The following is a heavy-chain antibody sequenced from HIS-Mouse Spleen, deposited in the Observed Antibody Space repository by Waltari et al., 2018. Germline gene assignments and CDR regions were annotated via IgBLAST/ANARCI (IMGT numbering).Heavy chain of an antibody. Sequence: EVQLVESGGGLVQPGGSLRLSCAASGFTFSSYWLPWVRQAPGKGLVWVSRINSDGSSTSYADSVKGRFTISRDNAKNTLYLQMNSLRAEDTAVYYCARGSIVGATPFDYWGQGTLVTVSS. V-gene: IGHV3-74*01. J-gene: IGHJ4*02. CDR1: GFTFSSYW. D-gene: IGHD1-26*01. CDR2: INSDGSST. CDR3: ARGSIVGATPFDY.